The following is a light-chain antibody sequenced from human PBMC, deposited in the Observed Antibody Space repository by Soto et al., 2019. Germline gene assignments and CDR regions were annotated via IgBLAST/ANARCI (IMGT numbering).Light chain of an antibody. J-gene: IGKJ1*01. CDR2: AAS. CDR3: QQSYSTTWT. V-gene: IGKV1-39*01. CDR1: QSISSY. Sequence: DIQMTQSPSSLSASVGDGVTITCRASQSISSYLNWYQQKPGKAPKLLIYAASSLQSGVPSRFSGSGSETDFTLTISSLQPEDFATYSCQQSYSTTWTFGQGTKVDI.